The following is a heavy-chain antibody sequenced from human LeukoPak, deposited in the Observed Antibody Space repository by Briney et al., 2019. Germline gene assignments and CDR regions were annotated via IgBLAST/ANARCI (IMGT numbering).Heavy chain of an antibody. CDR2: IYYSGST. CDR3: ASIWFGEFIDY. CDR1: GGSISSYY. V-gene: IGHV4-59*01. J-gene: IGHJ4*02. D-gene: IGHD3-10*01. Sequence: SETLSLTCTVSGGSISSYYWSWIRQPPGKGLEWIGYIYYSGSTNYNPSLKSRVTISVDTSKNQFSLKLSSVTAADTAVYYCASIWFGEFIDYWGQGTLVTVSS.